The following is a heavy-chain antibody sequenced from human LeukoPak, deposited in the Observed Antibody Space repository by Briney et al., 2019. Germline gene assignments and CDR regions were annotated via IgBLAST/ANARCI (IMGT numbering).Heavy chain of an antibody. CDR1: GGSISSSSYY. Sequence: SETLSLTCTVSGGSISSSSYYWSWIRQPAGRGLEWIGRIYTSGSTNYNPSLKSRVTISVDTSKNQFSLKLSSVTAADTAVYYCARGGSRDGAHFDIWGQGTMVTVSS. V-gene: IGHV4-61*02. D-gene: IGHD5-24*01. CDR3: ARGGSRDGAHFDI. J-gene: IGHJ3*02. CDR2: IYTSGST.